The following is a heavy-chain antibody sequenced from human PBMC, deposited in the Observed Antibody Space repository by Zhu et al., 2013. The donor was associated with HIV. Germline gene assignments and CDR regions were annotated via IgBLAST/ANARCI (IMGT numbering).Heavy chain of an antibody. CDR1: GYTFTGYY. D-gene: IGHD4-4*01. Sequence: QVQLVQSGAEVKKPGASVKVSCKASGYTFTGYYMHWVRQAPGQGPEWMGWINPNSGATSYAQKFQDRVTMTRDTSIDTAYMELSGLRSDDTALYFCAREDRRLMTTLDYWGQGTLIAVSS. V-gene: IGHV1-2*02. J-gene: IGHJ4*02. CDR2: INPNSGAT. CDR3: AREDRRLMTTLDY.